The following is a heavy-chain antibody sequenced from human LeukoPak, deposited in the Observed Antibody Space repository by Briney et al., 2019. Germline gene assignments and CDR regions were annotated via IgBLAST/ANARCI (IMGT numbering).Heavy chain of an antibody. Sequence: GASVKVSCKASGYTFTSYGISWVRQAPEQGLEWMGWISAYNGNTNYAQKLQGRVTMTTDTSTSTASMELRSLRSDDTAVYYCAREAPIPGIAAAGNWFDPWGQGTLVTVSS. CDR3: AREAPIPGIAAAGNWFDP. D-gene: IGHD6-13*01. CDR1: GYTFTSYG. V-gene: IGHV1-18*01. J-gene: IGHJ5*02. CDR2: ISAYNGNT.